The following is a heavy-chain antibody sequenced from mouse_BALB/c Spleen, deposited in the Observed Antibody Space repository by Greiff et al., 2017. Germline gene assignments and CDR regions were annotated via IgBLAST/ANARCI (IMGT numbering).Heavy chain of an antibody. D-gene: IGHD1-1*01. Sequence: EVKLVESGGGLVQPGGSLRLSCATSGFTFSDFYMEWVRQPPGKRLEWIAASSNKANDYTTEYSASVKGRFIVSRDTSQSILYLQMNALRAEDTAIYYCARGGGSSPFAYWGQGTLVTVSA. J-gene: IGHJ3*01. CDR2: SSNKANDYTT. CDR1: GFTFSDFY. V-gene: IGHV7-1*02. CDR3: ARGGGSSPFAY.